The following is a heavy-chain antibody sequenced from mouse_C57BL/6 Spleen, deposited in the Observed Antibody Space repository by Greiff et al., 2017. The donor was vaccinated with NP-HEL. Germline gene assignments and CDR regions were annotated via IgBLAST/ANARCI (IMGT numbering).Heavy chain of an antibody. CDR2: IRNKANGYTT. J-gene: IGHJ2*01. CDR3: ARLLITTVPDY. CDR1: GFTFTDYY. Sequence: EVKLVESGGGLVQPGGSLSLSCAASGFTFTDYYMSWVRQPPGKALEWLGFIRNKANGYTTEYSASVKGRFTISRDNSQSILYLQMNALRAEDSATYYCARLLITTVPDYWGQGTTLTVSS. V-gene: IGHV7-3*01. D-gene: IGHD1-1*01.